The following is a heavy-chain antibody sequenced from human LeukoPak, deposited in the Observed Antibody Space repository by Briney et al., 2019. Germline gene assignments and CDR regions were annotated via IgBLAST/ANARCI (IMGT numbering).Heavy chain of an antibody. CDR3: ARDGRSDYGDINWFDS. CDR1: GGSINGGNYY. Sequence: SETLSLTCSVSGGSINGGNYYSTWIRQPAGKGLEWIGRISPSGSTNYNPSLTSRVTISVDTSKNQFSLKLSFLTAADTAVYYCARDGRSDYGDINWFDSWGQGTLVTVSS. V-gene: IGHV4-61*02. D-gene: IGHD4-17*01. CDR2: ISPSGST. J-gene: IGHJ5*01.